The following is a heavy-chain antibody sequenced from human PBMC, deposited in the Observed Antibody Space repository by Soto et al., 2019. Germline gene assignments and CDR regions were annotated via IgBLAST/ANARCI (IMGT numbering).Heavy chain of an antibody. V-gene: IGHV1-3*01. Sequence: ASVKVSCKASGYTFTSYAMHWVRQAPGQRLEWMGWISAGNGNTKYSQKFQGRVTITRDTSASTAYMELSSLRSEDTAVYYCARAPLYSSSWRPFDYWGQGTLVTVSS. J-gene: IGHJ4*02. D-gene: IGHD6-13*01. CDR3: ARAPLYSSSWRPFDY. CDR2: ISAGNGNT. CDR1: GYTFTSYA.